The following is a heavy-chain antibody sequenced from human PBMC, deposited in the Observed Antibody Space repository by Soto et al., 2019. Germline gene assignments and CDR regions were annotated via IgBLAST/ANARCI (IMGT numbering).Heavy chain of an antibody. Sequence: QVQLVESGGDVVQPGRSLRLSCAASGFTFSSYAMHWVRQAPGKGLEWVAVISYDGSNKYYADSVKGRFTISRDNSKNTLYLQMNSLRAEDTAVYYCAREEGRGAIDYWGQGTLVTVSS. CDR1: GFTFSSYA. CDR2: ISYDGSNK. J-gene: IGHJ4*02. CDR3: AREEGRGAIDY. D-gene: IGHD2-2*02. V-gene: IGHV3-30-3*01.